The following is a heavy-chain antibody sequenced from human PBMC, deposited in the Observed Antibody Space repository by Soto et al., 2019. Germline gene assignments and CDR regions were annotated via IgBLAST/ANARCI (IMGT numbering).Heavy chain of an antibody. V-gene: IGHV3-30-3*01. CDR1: GFTFSSYA. Sequence: GGSLRLSCAASGFTFSSYAMHWVRQAPGKGLEWVAVISYDGSNKYYADSVKGRFTISRDNSKNTLYLQMNSLRAEDTAVYYCARAGSVPSGYSYGSPLYYYYYGMDVWGQGTTVTVSS. CDR3: ARAGSVPSGYSYGSPLYYYYYGMDV. D-gene: IGHD5-18*01. J-gene: IGHJ6*02. CDR2: ISYDGSNK.